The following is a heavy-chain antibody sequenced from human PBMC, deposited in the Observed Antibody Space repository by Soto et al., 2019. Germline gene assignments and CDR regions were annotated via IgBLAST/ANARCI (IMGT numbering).Heavy chain of an antibody. D-gene: IGHD6-13*01. CDR1: GYTFTSYA. CDR3: AALIAPPGLLAP. J-gene: IGHJ5*02. Sequence: GASVKVYWKASGYTFTSYAMHWVRQAPGQRLEWMGWINAGNGNTNYAQKFQERVTITRDMSTSTAYMELSSLRSEDTAVYYFAALIAPPGLLAPSAQRTLVTVSS. CDR2: INAGNGNT. V-gene: IGHV1-3*01.